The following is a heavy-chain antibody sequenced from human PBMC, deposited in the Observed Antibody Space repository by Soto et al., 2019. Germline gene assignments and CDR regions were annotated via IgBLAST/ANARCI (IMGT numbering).Heavy chain of an antibody. CDR1: GGSIRSNY. CDR3: AREGASGFGMDV. D-gene: IGHD1-26*01. CDR2: IYTSGTT. V-gene: IGHV4-4*07. J-gene: IGHJ6*02. Sequence: PSETLSLTCNVSGGSIRSNYWSWIRQPAGKALEWIGRIYTSGTTNYNPSLKSRATMLIDTSKNQFSLILSSVTAADRGVYYCAREGASGFGMDVWGQGTTVTVSS.